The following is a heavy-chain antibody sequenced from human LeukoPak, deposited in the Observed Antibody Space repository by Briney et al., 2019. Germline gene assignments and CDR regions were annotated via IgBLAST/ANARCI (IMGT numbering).Heavy chain of an antibody. J-gene: IGHJ4*02. CDR1: GYTFTGYY. CDR3: ARVIWFGETNFDY. D-gene: IGHD3-10*01. CDR2: INPNSGGT. V-gene: IGHV1-2*02. Sequence: ASVKVSCTASGYTFTGYYMHWVRQAPGQGLEWMGWINPNSGGTNYAQKFQGRVTMTRDTSISTAYMELSRLRSDDTAVYYCARVIWFGETNFDYWGQGTLVTVSS.